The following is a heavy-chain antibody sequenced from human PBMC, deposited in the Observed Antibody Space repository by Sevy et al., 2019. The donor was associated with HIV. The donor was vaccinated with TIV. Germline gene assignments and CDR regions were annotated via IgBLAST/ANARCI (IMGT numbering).Heavy chain of an antibody. J-gene: IGHJ4*02. V-gene: IGHV4-39*01. CDR2: NFHTGKT. Sequence: SETLSLTCSVSGGSISKIGNYWGWVRQPPGERLEWIGDNFHTGKTNYNPSLKSRVTISLDTSKNQFSLKLSSVTAADTAVYYCAKIDDYWGPGALVTVSS. CDR3: AKIDDY. CDR1: GGSISKIGNY. D-gene: IGHD2-21*01.